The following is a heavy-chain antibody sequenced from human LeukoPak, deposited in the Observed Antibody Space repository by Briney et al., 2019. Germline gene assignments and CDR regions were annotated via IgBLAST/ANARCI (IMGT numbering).Heavy chain of an antibody. J-gene: IGHJ4*02. D-gene: IGHD3-10*01. Sequence: GGSPRDSCAASGFTFSSYWMSWVRPAPGKGVEWVANIKQNRSEKYYVDYVKGRFTISRVNAKNAMYLQMHSLRAQGADVYYCARCFDYGSSRDYWGQGNRVTVSS. V-gene: IGHV3-7*01. CDR1: GFTFSSYW. CDR3: ARCFDYGSSRDY. CDR2: IKQNRSEK.